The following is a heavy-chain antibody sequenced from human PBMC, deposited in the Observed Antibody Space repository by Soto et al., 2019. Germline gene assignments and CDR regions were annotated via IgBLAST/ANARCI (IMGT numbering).Heavy chain of an antibody. Sequence: SVKVSCKASGGTFSSYSISWVRQAPGQGLEWMGGIIPIFGTANYAQKFQGRVTITADESTSTAYMELSSLRSEDTAVYYCATSIVGATIRVYYYGMDVWGQGTTVTVSS. CDR3: ATSIVGATIRVYYYGMDV. CDR1: GGTFSSYS. V-gene: IGHV1-69*13. CDR2: IIPIFGTA. J-gene: IGHJ6*02. D-gene: IGHD1-26*01.